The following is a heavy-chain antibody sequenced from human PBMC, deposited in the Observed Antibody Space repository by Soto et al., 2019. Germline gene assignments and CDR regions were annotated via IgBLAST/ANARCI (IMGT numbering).Heavy chain of an antibody. V-gene: IGHV3-23*01. CDR3: AKHAEYQLVSWFDP. CDR1: GFSFSTYA. Sequence: EVQLLESGGGLVQPGGSLRLSCAVSGFSFSTYAMSWVRQAPGKGLEWVSGISAGGGNTYYADSVRGRFTISRDNSKDTLYLQITSQRAEDTAFYYCAKHAEYQLVSWFDPWGQGPLVTVSS. D-gene: IGHD2-2*01. CDR2: ISAGGGNT. J-gene: IGHJ5*02.